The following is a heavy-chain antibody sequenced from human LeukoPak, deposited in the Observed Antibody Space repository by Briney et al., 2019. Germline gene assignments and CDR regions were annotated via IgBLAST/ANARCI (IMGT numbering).Heavy chain of an antibody. D-gene: IGHD5-12*01. CDR1: GGSISSYY. V-gene: IGHV4-59*01. CDR3: ARWDYDYAFDI. CDR2: IYYSGNT. Sequence: ASETPSLTCTVSGGSISSYYWSWIRQPPGKGLEWIGYIYYSGNTNYNPSLKSRVTISLDTSKNQFSLKLSSVTAADTAVYYCARWDYDYAFDIWGQGTMVTVSS. J-gene: IGHJ3*02.